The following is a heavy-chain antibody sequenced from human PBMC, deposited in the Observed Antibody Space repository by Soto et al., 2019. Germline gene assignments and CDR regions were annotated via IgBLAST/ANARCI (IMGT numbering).Heavy chain of an antibody. CDR3: ARGRGYCSSTSCWKDV. CDR2: INHSGST. Sequence: SETLSLTCAVYGGSFSGYYWSWIRQPPGKGLEWIGEINHSGSTNYNPSLKSRVTISVDTSKNQFSLKLSSVTAADTAVYYCARGRGYCSSTSCWKDVWGQGTTVTVPS. CDR1: GGSFSGYY. D-gene: IGHD2-2*01. J-gene: IGHJ6*02. V-gene: IGHV4-34*01.